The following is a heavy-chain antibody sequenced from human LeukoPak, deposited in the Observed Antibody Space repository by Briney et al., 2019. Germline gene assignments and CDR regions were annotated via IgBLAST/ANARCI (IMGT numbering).Heavy chain of an antibody. J-gene: IGHJ4*02. CDR3: ARGPYYDFWSGYGGLDY. CDR1: GFTFSNYA. D-gene: IGHD3-3*01. Sequence: PGGSLRPSCTASGFTFSNYAMTWVRQAPGKGLEWVSTISGSGGSIHYADSVKGRFTVSRDNSNNTLCLQMNSLRAEDTAVYYCARGPYYDFWSGYGGLDYWGQGTLVTVSS. CDR2: ISGSGGSI. V-gene: IGHV3-23*01.